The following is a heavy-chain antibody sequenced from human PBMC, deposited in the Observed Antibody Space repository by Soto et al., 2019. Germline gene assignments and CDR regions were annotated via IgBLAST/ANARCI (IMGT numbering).Heavy chain of an antibody. CDR2: LTGSAGRT. CDR3: AKQLRLVAVFAS. J-gene: IGHJ4*02. CDR1: GFTFSDYA. V-gene: IGHV3-23*01. D-gene: IGHD5-12*01. Sequence: GGSLRLSCAASGFTFSDYAMSWVRQAPGKGLEWVSGLTGSAGRTNYADSVKGRFTVSRDNSKNTVYLQMNSLRAEDTALYYCAKQLRLVAVFASWGRGTQVTVSS.